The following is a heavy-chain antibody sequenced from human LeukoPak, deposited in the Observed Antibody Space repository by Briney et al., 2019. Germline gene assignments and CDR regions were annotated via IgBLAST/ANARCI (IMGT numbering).Heavy chain of an antibody. CDR3: ARDGYSSGWGRAFDI. J-gene: IGHJ3*02. CDR2: IYYSGST. Sequence: SETLSLTCTVSGGSISSYYWSWIRQPPGKGLEWIGYIYYSGSTNYNPSLKSRVTISVDTPKNQFSLKLSSVTAADTAVYYCARDGYSSGWGRAFDIWGQGTMVTVSS. V-gene: IGHV4-59*01. D-gene: IGHD6-19*01. CDR1: GGSISSYY.